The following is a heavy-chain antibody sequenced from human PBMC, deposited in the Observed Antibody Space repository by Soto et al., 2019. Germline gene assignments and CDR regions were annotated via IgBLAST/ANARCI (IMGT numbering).Heavy chain of an antibody. CDR1: GGSISSYY. CDR3: ARLVDLTTYMDV. V-gene: IGHV4-59*01. CDR2: IYYSGST. J-gene: IGHJ6*04. Sequence: SETLSLTCTVSGGSISSYYWSWIRQPPGKGLEWIGYIYYSGSTNYNPSLKSRVTISVDTSKNQFSLKLSSVTAADTAVYYCARLVDLTTYMDVWGKGTTVTVSS. D-gene: IGHD4-4*01.